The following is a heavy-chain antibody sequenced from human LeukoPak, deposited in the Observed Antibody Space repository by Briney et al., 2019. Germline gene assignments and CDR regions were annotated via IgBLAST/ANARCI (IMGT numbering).Heavy chain of an antibody. J-gene: IGHJ2*01. CDR1: GGSISSGDDY. CDR3: ARGQCGGNCAFALYFDL. V-gene: IGHV4-61*09. CDR2: IYSSGST. D-gene: IGHD2-21*02. Sequence: SQTLSLICTVTGGSISSGDDYWSWIRQPAGKELGWVGHIYSSGSTNYNPSLKSRVTISVDTSKNQFSLNLNSVTAADTAVYYCARGQCGGNCAFALYFDLWGRGTLVTVSS.